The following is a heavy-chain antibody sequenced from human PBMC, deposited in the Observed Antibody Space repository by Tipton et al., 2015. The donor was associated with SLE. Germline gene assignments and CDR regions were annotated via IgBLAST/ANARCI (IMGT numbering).Heavy chain of an antibody. CDR1: GYTFTSYD. Sequence: QLVQSGAEVKKPGASVKVSCKASGYTFTSYDINWVRQATGQGLEWMGWMNPNSGNTGYAQKFQGRVTMTRDPSISTAYMELRSLRADDTAVYYCARDPGYGSGSYYTHVPLDRGQGTLVTVSS. CDR2: MNPNSGNT. CDR3: ARDPGYGSGSYYTHVPLD. D-gene: IGHD3-10*01. V-gene: IGHV1-8*02. J-gene: IGHJ4*02.